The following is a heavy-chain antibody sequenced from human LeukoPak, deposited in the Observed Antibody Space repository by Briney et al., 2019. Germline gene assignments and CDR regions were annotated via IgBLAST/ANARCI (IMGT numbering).Heavy chain of an antibody. Sequence: SETLSLTCTVAGGSISSYYWSWLRQPPGKGLEWIGYIYYSGSTNYNPSLKSRVTISVDTSKNQFSLKRSSVTAADTAVYYCARVGYSQGWRGRGYYYVDVWGKGTTVTISS. D-gene: IGHD5-18*01. V-gene: IGHV4-59*01. CDR3: ARVGYSQGWRGRGYYYVDV. CDR2: IYYSGST. CDR1: GGSISSYY. J-gene: IGHJ6*03.